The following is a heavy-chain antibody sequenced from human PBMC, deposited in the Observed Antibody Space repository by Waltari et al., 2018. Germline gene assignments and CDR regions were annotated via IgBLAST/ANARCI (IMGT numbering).Heavy chain of an antibody. J-gene: IGHJ4*02. CDR3: ASQSSGWYTY. Sequence: GSTNYNPSLKSRVTISVDTSKNQFSLKLSSVTAADTAVYYCASQSSGWYTYWGQGTLVTVSS. D-gene: IGHD6-19*01. V-gene: IGHV4-61*07. CDR2: GST.